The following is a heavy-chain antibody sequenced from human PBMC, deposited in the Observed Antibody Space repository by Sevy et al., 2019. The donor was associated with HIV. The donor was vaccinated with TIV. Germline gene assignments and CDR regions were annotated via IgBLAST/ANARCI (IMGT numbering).Heavy chain of an antibody. Sequence: GESLKISCKGSGYIFTNYWIGWVRQMPGKGLEWMGIIDPGGSDTTYSPSFQGQVTISADESISTAYLRWSSLKASDTAMYYCARQAPSGSSPATFDIWGQGTMVTVSS. CDR2: IDPGGSDT. V-gene: IGHV5-51*01. J-gene: IGHJ3*02. CDR3: ARQAPSGSSPATFDI. CDR1: GYIFTNYW. D-gene: IGHD1-26*01.